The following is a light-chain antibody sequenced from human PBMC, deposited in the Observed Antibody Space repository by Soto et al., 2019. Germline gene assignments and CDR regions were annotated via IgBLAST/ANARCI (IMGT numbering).Light chain of an antibody. V-gene: IGKV3D-20*02. CDR2: GIS. CDR3: QQRHMWPIT. Sequence: EMVMTQSPAILSVSPGESATLSCRASQSVNSNYLAWYQQHPGQPPRLLIYGISTRATGIPARFSGSGSGTEFTLTISSLEPEDSAVYYCQQRHMWPITFGQGTRLEI. J-gene: IGKJ5*01. CDR1: QSVNSNY.